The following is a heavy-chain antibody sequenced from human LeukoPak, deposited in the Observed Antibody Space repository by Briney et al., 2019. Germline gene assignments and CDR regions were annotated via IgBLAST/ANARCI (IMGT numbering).Heavy chain of an antibody. CDR1: GFTFSSYA. J-gene: IGHJ5*02. CDR3: AKRDDAVYHGSGSRWYP. Sequence: PGGSLRLSCAASGFTFSSYAMSWVRQAPGKGLEWVSAISGSGGSTYYADSVKGRFTISRDNSKNTLYLQMNSLRAEDTAVYYCAKRDDAVYHGSGSRWYPGGQGTLVTVSS. D-gene: IGHD3-10*01. CDR2: ISGSGGST. V-gene: IGHV3-23*01.